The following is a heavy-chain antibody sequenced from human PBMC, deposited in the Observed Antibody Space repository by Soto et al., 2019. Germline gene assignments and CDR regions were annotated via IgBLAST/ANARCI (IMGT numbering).Heavy chain of an antibody. D-gene: IGHD3-16*02. Sequence: GGSLRLSCAASGFTFSSYAMSWVRQAPGKGLEWVSAISGSGGSTYYADSVKGRFTISRDNSKNTLYLQMNSLRAEETAVYYCAKARVITFGGVIAYFDYWGQGTLVTVSS. V-gene: IGHV3-23*01. CDR3: AKARVITFGGVIAYFDY. CDR2: ISGSGGST. J-gene: IGHJ4*02. CDR1: GFTFSSYA.